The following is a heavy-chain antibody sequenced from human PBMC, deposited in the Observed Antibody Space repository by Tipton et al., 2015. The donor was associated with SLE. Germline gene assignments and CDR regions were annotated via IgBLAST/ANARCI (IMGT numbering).Heavy chain of an antibody. D-gene: IGHD3-3*01. CDR3: ARVGEPNHYDLWSGYHYWYFDL. J-gene: IGHJ2*01. V-gene: IGHV4-59*12. CDR2: IYYSGST. Sequence: TLSLTCTVSGGSISSYYWSWIRQPPGKGLEWIGYIYYSGSTNYNPSLKSRVTISVDTSKNQFSLKLSSVTAADTAVYYCARVGEPNHYDLWSGYHYWYFDLWGRGTLVTVSS. CDR1: GGSISSYY.